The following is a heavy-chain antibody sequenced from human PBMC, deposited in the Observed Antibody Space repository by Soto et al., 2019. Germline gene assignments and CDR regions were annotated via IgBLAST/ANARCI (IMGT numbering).Heavy chain of an antibody. CDR2: IYYSGST. J-gene: IGHJ4*02. Sequence: PSETLSLTCTVSGGSISSSSYYWGWIRQPPGKGLEWIGSIYYSGSTYYNPSLKSRVTISVDTSKNQFSLKLSSVTAADTAVYYCARRDVAVAAYFYYWGQGTLVTVSS. CDR3: ARRDVAVAAYFYY. CDR1: GGSISSSSYY. D-gene: IGHD2-15*01. V-gene: IGHV4-39*01.